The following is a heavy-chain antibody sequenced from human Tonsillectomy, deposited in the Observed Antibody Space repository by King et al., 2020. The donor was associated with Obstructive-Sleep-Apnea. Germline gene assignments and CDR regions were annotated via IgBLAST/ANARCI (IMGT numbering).Heavy chain of an antibody. V-gene: IGHV3-74*01. J-gene: IGHJ4*02. D-gene: IGHD6-13*01. CDR2: INIDGSST. Sequence: VQLVESGGGLVQPGGSLRLSCAASGFTFSNYWMHWVRLGPGKGPVWVSRINIDGSSTDYVGSVKGRFTSSRDNAKNTLYLQMNSLRPEDTAVYFCARRYSHIWAFDYWGQGTLVTVSS. CDR3: ARRYSHIWAFDY. CDR1: GFTFSNYW.